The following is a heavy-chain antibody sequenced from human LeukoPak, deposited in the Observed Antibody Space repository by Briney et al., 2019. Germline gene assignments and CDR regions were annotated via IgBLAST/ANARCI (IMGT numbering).Heavy chain of an antibody. V-gene: IGHV1-2*02. CDR1: GYTFTGYY. CDR3: ARDSLSSPRAIQKTYYDFWSGYSTRATASELSGSQRWFDP. Sequence: ASVKVSCKASGYTFTGYYMHWVRQAPGQGLEWMGWINPNSGGTNYAQKFQGRVTMTRDTSISTAYMELSRLRSDDTAVYYCARDSLSSPRAIQKTYYDFWSGYSTRATASELSGSQRWFDPWGQGTLVTVSS. D-gene: IGHD3-3*01. J-gene: IGHJ5*02. CDR2: INPNSGGT.